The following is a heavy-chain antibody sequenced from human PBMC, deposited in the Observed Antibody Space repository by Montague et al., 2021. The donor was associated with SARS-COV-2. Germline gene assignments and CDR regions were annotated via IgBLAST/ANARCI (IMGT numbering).Heavy chain of an antibody. J-gene: IGHJ3*02. V-gene: IGHV3-30*04. CDR2: ISYDGSNK. Sequence: SLRLSCAASGFTFSSYAMHWVRQAPGKGLEWVAVISYDGSNKYYVDSVKGRFTISRDNSKNTLYLQMNSLRAEDTAVYYCARTDGGSYFNALDIWGQGTMVTVSS. CDR3: ARTDGGSYFNALDI. D-gene: IGHD1-26*01. CDR1: GFTFSSYA.